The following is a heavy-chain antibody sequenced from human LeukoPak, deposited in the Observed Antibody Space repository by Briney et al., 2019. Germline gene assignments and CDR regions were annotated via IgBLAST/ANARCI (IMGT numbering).Heavy chain of an antibody. CDR1: GYTFTGNY. V-gene: IGHV1-46*01. Sequence: GASVKVSCKASGYTFTGNYMHWVRQAPGQGLEWMGIINPSGGSTSYAQKFQGRVTMTTDTSTSTAYMELRSLRSDDTAVYYCARYYGDYLYYYYYYMDVWGKGTTVTVSS. J-gene: IGHJ6*03. D-gene: IGHD4-17*01. CDR3: ARYYGDYLYYYYYYMDV. CDR2: INPSGGST.